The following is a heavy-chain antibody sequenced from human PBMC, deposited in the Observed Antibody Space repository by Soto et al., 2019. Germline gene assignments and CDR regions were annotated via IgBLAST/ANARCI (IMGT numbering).Heavy chain of an antibody. CDR3: ARVPPDIVLMVYAPGGNWFDP. CDR1: GYSISSGYY. V-gene: IGHV4-38-2*01. CDR2: IYHSGST. D-gene: IGHD2-8*01. Sequence: SETLSLTCAVSGYSISSGYYWGWLRQPPGKGLAWIGRIYHSGSTYYNPSLKSRVTISVDTSKNQFSLKLSSVTAADTAVYYCARVPPDIVLMVYAPGGNWFDPWGQGTLVT. J-gene: IGHJ5*02.